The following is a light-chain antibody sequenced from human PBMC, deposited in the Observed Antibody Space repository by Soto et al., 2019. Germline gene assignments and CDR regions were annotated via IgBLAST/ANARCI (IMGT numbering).Light chain of an antibody. CDR3: CSYAGTYTWV. V-gene: IGLV2-11*01. CDR2: DVI. CDR1: SSDVGGYDF. Sequence: QSVLTQPRSVSGSPGQSVTISCTGTSSDVGGYDFVSWYQQHPDKAPKLMIYDVIKRPSGVPDRVSGSKSGTTASLTISGLQAEDEADYYCCSYAGTYTWVFGGGTQLTVL. J-gene: IGLJ3*02.